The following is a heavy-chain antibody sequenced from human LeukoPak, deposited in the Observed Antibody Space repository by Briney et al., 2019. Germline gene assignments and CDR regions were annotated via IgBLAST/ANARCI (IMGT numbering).Heavy chain of an antibody. J-gene: IGHJ4*02. CDR2: IIPIFGTA. V-gene: IGHV1-69*05. CDR3: ARGWSLEYYFDY. Sequence: SVKVSCKASGGTFSSYAISWVRQAPGQGLEWMGGIIPIFGTANYAQKFQGRVTITTDESTSTAYMELSSLRSEDTAVYYCARGWSLEYYFDYWGQGTLVTVSS. D-gene: IGHD3-3*01. CDR1: GGTFSSYA.